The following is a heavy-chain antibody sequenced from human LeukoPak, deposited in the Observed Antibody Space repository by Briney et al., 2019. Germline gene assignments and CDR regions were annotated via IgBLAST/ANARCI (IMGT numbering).Heavy chain of an antibody. D-gene: IGHD6-13*01. CDR3: ARHIGPHLATAGTCDY. CDR1: GGSISSSDYC. V-gene: IGHV4-39*01. Sequence: SETLSLTCAVSGGSISSSDYCWGWIRQPPGKGLEWIGSISYSGSTYYNPSLKSRVSISVDTSKNQFSLRLNSVTVADTAVYYCARHIGPHLATAGTCDYWGQGILVTASS. CDR2: ISYSGST. J-gene: IGHJ4*02.